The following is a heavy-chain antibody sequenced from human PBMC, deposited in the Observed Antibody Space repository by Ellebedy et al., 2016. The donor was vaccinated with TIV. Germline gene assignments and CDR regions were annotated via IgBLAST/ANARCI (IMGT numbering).Heavy chain of an antibody. J-gene: IGHJ4*02. CDR2: IASKTDGGAT. CDR3: ARTNNGRHDY. CDR1: GFTLNKAW. V-gene: IGHV3-15*04. D-gene: IGHD1-14*01. Sequence: GESLKISCAASGFTLNKAWMSWVRQAPGTGLEWVGRIASKTDGGATEYAAPVKGRFTISRDDSEDTLYLQMNSLKMEDTAVYYCARTNNGRHDYWGQGTLVTVSS.